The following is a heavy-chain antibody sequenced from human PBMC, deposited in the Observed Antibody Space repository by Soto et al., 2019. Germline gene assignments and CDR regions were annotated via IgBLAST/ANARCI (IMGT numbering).Heavy chain of an antibody. J-gene: IGHJ4*02. D-gene: IGHD3-22*01. Sequence: PVWSLRLSFAASGFTLSSYAMSWVRQAPGKGLVWVSALSGGGGNSYYADLVKGRFTVSRDNCKNKLFLQMNSLRAEDTAVYYCVRDYDSSCFYSGHWGQGTLVTVS. CDR2: LSGGGGNS. CDR3: VRDYDSSCFYSGH. V-gene: IGHV3-23*01. CDR1: GFTLSSYA.